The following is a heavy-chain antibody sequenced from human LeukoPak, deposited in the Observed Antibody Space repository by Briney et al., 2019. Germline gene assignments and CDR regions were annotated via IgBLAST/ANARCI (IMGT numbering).Heavy chain of an antibody. CDR3: TRDPPSSGWSFDY. CDR2: IWFDGKTT. D-gene: IGHD6-19*01. J-gene: IGHJ4*02. V-gene: IGHV3-33*01. Sequence: GGSLRLSCAASGFTFSTHAMHWVRQAPAKGLEWVAMIWFDGKTTYYVNSVKGRFTISRDNSKNTVDLRVNSLRAEDTAVYYCTRDPPSSGWSFDYWGQGTLVTVSS. CDR1: GFTFSTHA.